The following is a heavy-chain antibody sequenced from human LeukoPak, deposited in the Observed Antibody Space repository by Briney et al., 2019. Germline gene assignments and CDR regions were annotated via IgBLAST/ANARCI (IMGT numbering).Heavy chain of an antibody. CDR3: ASLVGATWGGFDY. J-gene: IGHJ4*02. CDR1: GGSISSSSYY. V-gene: IGHV4-39*07. CDR2: IYYSGST. Sequence: SETLSLTCTVSGGSISSSSYYWGWIRQPPGKGLEWIGSIYYSGSTYYNPSLKSRVTISVDTSKNQFSLKLSSVAAADTAVYYCASLVGATWGGFDYWGQGTLVTVSS. D-gene: IGHD1-26*01.